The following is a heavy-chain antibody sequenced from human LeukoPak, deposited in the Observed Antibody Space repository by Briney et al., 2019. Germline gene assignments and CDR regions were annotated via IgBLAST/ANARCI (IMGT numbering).Heavy chain of an antibody. J-gene: IGHJ4*02. CDR2: IKTDGSST. CDR3: VRGATYIYGPFDY. CDR1: GFTFSSYY. Sequence: GGSLRLSCAASGFTFSSYYMHWVRQAPGKGLVWVSRIKTDGSSTTYADSVKGRLTISRDNAKNTLYLQMNSLRAEDTAVYYCVRGATYIYGPFDYWGQGTLVTVSS. V-gene: IGHV3-74*01. D-gene: IGHD3-10*01.